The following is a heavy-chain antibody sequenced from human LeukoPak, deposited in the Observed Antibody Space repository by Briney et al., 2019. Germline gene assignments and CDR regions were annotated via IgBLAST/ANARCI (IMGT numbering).Heavy chain of an antibody. D-gene: IGHD5-12*01. V-gene: IGHV1-69*13. J-gene: IGHJ6*03. CDR1: GSTFRRDA. Sequence: SVKVSCKASGSTFRRDAFTWVRQAPGHRLEWMGGIFPLYGVVNYAQKFQGRVTITADESESTAYREMSSLRSDGTAVYYCERGVGWDIVDQNYYMDVWGKGTTVTVSS. CDR3: ERGVGWDIVDQNYYMDV. CDR2: IFPLYGVV.